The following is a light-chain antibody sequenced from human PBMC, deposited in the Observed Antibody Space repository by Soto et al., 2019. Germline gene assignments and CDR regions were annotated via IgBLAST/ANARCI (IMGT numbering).Light chain of an antibody. CDR3: QQYGSSPIT. V-gene: IGKV3-20*01. CDR1: QSVSSSF. CDR2: GAS. Sequence: EIVLTQSPGTLSLSPGERATLSCRASQSVSSSFLAWYQQKPGQAPRLLIYGASSRATVIPDRFSGSGSGTDFTLNISRLEPEDVAVYYCQQYGSSPITFGQGTRLEIK. J-gene: IGKJ5*01.